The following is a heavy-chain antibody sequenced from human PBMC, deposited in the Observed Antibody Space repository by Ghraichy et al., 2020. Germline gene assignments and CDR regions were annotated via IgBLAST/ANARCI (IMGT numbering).Heavy chain of an antibody. V-gene: IGHV3-23*01. CDR2: ISGSGGST. J-gene: IGHJ4*02. CDR1: GFTFSSYA. Sequence: GGSLRLSCAASGFTFSSYAMSWVRQAPGKGLEWVSAISGSGGSTYYADSVKGRFTISRDNSKNTLYLQMNSLRAEDTAVYYCAKDRRYCSSTSCYPSYFDYWGQGTLVTVSS. D-gene: IGHD2-2*01. CDR3: AKDRRYCSSTSCYPSYFDY.